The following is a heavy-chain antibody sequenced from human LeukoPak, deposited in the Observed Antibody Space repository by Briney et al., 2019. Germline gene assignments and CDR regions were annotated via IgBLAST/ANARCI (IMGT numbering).Heavy chain of an antibody. Sequence: GESLKISCQGSGYSFTNYWIAWVRQLPGKGLEWMGIIYPGDSDTRYSPSFQGQVTISADKSISTAYLQWSSLKASDTAMYYCARLTSSSGSYAFDIWGQGTMVTVSS. D-gene: IGHD6-6*01. CDR2: IYPGDSDT. CDR1: GYSFTNYW. J-gene: IGHJ3*02. CDR3: ARLTSSSGSYAFDI. V-gene: IGHV5-51*01.